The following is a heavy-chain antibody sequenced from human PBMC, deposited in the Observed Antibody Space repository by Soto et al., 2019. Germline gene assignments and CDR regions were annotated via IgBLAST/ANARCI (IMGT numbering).Heavy chain of an antibody. CDR2: IYYSGST. V-gene: IGHV4-39*07. D-gene: IGHD2-21*02. CDR3: ARITYCGGDCYRGFDP. CDR1: GGSISSSSYY. J-gene: IGHJ5*02. Sequence: PSETLSLTCTVSGGSISSSSYYWGWIRQPPGKGLEWIGSIYYSGSTYYNPSLKSRVTISVDRSKNQFSLKLSSVTAADTAVYYCARITYCGGDCYRGFDPWGQGTLVTVSS.